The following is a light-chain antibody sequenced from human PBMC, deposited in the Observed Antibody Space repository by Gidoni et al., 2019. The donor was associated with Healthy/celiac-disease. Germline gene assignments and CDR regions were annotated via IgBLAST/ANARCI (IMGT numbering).Light chain of an antibody. CDR2: KAS. CDR1: QSISSW. Sequence: DIQMTQSPSTLSASVGDRVTITCRASQSISSWLAWYQQKPGKAPKLLIYKASSLESGVPSRFSGSGSGTEFTLTISSLQPDDFATYYCQQYNSSPTFGPXTKVDIK. J-gene: IGKJ3*01. CDR3: QQYNSSPT. V-gene: IGKV1-5*03.